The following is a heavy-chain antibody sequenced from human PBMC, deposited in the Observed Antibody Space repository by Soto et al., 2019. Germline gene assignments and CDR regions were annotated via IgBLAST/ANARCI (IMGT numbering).Heavy chain of an antibody. V-gene: IGHV1-18*04. CDR1: GYTFTSYG. CDR2: ISAYNGNT. CDR3: AREDQLLFPYYYGMDV. Sequence: ASVKVSCKASGYTFTSYGISWVRQAPGQGLEWMGWISAYNGNTNYAQKLQGRVTMTTDTSTSTAYMELRSLRSDDTAVYYCAREDQLLFPYYYGMDVWGQGTTVTSP. J-gene: IGHJ6*02. D-gene: IGHD2-2*01.